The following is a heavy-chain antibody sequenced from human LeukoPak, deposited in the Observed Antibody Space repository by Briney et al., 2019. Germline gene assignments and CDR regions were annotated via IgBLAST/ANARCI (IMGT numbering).Heavy chain of an antibody. Sequence: SVKVSCKASGYTFTGYYMHWVRQAAGQGLEWTGGIIPIFGTANYAQKFQGRVTITADKSTSTAYMELSSLRSEDTAVYYCARGSIFYYYDSSGYPPVFDPWGQGTLVTVSS. J-gene: IGHJ5*02. V-gene: IGHV1-69*06. CDR1: GYTFTGYY. CDR3: ARGSIFYYYDSSGYPPVFDP. CDR2: IIPIFGTA. D-gene: IGHD3-22*01.